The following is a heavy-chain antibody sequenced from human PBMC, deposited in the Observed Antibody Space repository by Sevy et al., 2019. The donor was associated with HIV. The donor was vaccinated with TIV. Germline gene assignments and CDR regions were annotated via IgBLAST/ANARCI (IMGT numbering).Heavy chain of an antibody. CDR1: GFSFSGSD. D-gene: IGHD2-21*01. CDR2: IGTLGDT. CDR3: VRGLQTHCDRTACPLDP. J-gene: IGHJ5*02. V-gene: IGHV3-13*01. Sequence: GGSLRLSCAGYGFSFSGSDMHWVRQPTGKGLEWISSIGTLGDTFYADSVKGGFTISRDNAKSSLYLEMSSLRAGDTALYYCVRGLQTHCDRTACPLDPWGQGTLVTVSS.